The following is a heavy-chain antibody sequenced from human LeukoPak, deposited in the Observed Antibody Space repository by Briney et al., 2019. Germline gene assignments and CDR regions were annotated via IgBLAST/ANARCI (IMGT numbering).Heavy chain of an antibody. J-gene: IGHJ4*02. CDR1: GYNFTNNA. D-gene: IGHD3-3*02. V-gene: IGHV7-4-1*02. CDR2: INTNTRNP. Sequence: ASVKVSCKASGYNFTNNAMNWVRQAPGQGLEWMGWINTNTRNPTYAQGFTGRFVFSLDTSVSTAYLQISSLKAEDTAVYYCARIRAPSSFGQRESDYWGQGTLVTVSS. CDR3: ARIRAPSSFGQRESDY.